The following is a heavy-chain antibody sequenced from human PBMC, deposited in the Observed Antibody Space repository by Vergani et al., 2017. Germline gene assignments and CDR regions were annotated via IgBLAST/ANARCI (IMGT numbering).Heavy chain of an antibody. CDR2: ISSSSSYI. V-gene: IGHV3-21*01. D-gene: IGHD6-13*01. Sequence: EVQLVESGGGLVKPGGSLRLSCAASGFTFSSYSMNWVRQPPGKGLEWVSSISSSSSYIYYADSVKGRFTISRDNAKNSLYLQMNSLRAEDTAVYYCARASSWYTFGFDYWGQGTLVTVSS. CDR1: GFTFSSYS. CDR3: ARASSWYTFGFDY. J-gene: IGHJ4*02.